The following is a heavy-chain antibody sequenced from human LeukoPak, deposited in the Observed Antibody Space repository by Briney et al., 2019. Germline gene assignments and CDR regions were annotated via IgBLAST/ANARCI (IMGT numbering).Heavy chain of an antibody. CDR1: GYTFTGYY. CDR2: INPNGGGT. J-gene: IGHJ4*02. V-gene: IGHV1-2*02. Sequence: GASGKVSCKASGYTFTGYYIHWVRQAPGQGLEWMGWINPNGGGTNYAQNFQGRVTMTRDTSISTAYMELSRLRSDDTAIYYCARENNSGWYRKAAFDYWGQGTLVTVTS. D-gene: IGHD6-19*01. CDR3: ARENNSGWYRKAAFDY.